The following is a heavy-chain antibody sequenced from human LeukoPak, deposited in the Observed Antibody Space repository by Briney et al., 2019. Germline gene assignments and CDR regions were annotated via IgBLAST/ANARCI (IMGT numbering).Heavy chain of an antibody. J-gene: IGHJ5*02. CDR1: GGSIITSSTYY. V-gene: IGHV4-39*07. CDR3: ARVPTGHTIFGAGDWFDP. Sequence: SETLSLTCTVSGGSIITSSTYYWGWIRQPPGKGLEWIGSIFYSGSTYYKPSLKSRVTISVDTAKSQFSLTLSSVTAADTAVYYCARVPTGHTIFGAGDWFDPWGQGTLVTVSS. D-gene: IGHD3-3*01. CDR2: IFYSGST.